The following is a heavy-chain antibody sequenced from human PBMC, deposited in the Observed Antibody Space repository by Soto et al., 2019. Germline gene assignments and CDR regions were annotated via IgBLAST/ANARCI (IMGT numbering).Heavy chain of an antibody. CDR2: IFPADSDI. CDR1: GYIFSTNW. J-gene: IGHJ6*02. D-gene: IGHD3-10*01. V-gene: IGHV5-51*01. Sequence: ESLTMSFTASGYIFSTNWIALFRHVPGKGLEWMGSIFPADSDIRYNPSFQGQVTISVDKSIDTAYLQWSSLKASDTATFYCAKHNYFGPGSSFYYYKSDLWGQGTTVTVYS. CDR3: AKHNYFGPGSSFYYYKSDL.